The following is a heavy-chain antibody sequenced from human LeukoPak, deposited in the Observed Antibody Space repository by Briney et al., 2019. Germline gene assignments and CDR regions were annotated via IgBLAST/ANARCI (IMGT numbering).Heavy chain of an antibody. Sequence: SETLSLTCTVSGGSISSSSYYWGWIRQPPGKGLEWIGSIYYSGSTYYNPSLKSRVTISVDTSKNQFSLKLSSVTAADTAVYYCARGLYSSSWYGYFDYWGQGTLVTVSS. CDR2: IYYSGST. CDR3: ARGLYSSSWYGYFDY. V-gene: IGHV4-39*07. CDR1: GGSISSSSYY. J-gene: IGHJ4*02. D-gene: IGHD6-13*01.